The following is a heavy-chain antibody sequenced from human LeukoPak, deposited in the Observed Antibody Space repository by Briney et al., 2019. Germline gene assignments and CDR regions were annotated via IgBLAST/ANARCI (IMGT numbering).Heavy chain of an antibody. D-gene: IGHD1-26*01. CDR2: IYYSGST. Sequence: SETLSLTCTVSGGSISSYYWSWIRQPPGKGLEWIGYIYYSGSTNYNPSLKSRVTISVDTSKNQFSLKLSSVTAADTAVYYCARAHSGSYPYYYYYMDVWGKGTTVTVSS. CDR3: ARAHSGSYPYYYYYMDV. V-gene: IGHV4-59*01. J-gene: IGHJ6*03. CDR1: GGSISSYY.